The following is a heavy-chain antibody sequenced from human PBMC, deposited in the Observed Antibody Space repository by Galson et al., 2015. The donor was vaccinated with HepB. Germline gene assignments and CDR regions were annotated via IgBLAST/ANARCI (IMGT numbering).Heavy chain of an antibody. CDR3: ASYDYGDNEYLHH. D-gene: IGHD4-17*01. V-gene: IGHV3-21*01. CDR1: GFTFSSYS. CDR2: ISSSSSYI. J-gene: IGHJ1*01. Sequence: SLRLSCAASGFTFSSYSMNWVRQAPGKGLEWVSSISSSSSYIYYADSVKGRFTISRDNAKKSLYLQMNSLRAEDTAVYYCASYDYGDNEYLHHWGQGTLVTVSS.